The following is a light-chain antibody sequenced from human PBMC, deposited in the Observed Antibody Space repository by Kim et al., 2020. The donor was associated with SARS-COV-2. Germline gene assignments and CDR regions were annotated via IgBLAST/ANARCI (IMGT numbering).Light chain of an antibody. J-gene: IGLJ2*01. CDR2: GNN. V-gene: IGLV1-40*01. CDR1: TSHSGTQYD. CDR3: QSYDSRLSGVV. Sequence: QTVTISCSGSTSHSGTQYDFHWYRQFPRTAPKLLIYGNNNRPSGVPEPFSGSKSGTSAFLVITGLQAGDEADYYCQSYDSRLSGVVFGGGTQLTVL.